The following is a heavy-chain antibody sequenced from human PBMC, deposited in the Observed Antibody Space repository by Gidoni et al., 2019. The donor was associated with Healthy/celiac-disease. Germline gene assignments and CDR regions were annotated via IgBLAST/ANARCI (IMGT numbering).Heavy chain of an antibody. Sequence: QVQLQQWGAVLLKPSETLSLTCAVHGGSFSGYYWSWIRQPPGKGLEWIGEINHSGSTNYNPSLKSRVTISVDTSKNQFSLKLSSVTAADTAVYYCARAPRRTQWGSYRSNYMDVWGKGTTVTVSS. V-gene: IGHV4-34*01. D-gene: IGHD3-16*02. CDR3: ARAPRRTQWGSYRSNYMDV. CDR1: GGSFSGYY. J-gene: IGHJ6*03. CDR2: INHSGST.